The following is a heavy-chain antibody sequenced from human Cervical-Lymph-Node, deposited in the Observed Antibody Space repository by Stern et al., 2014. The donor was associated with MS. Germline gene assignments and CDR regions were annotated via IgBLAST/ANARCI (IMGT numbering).Heavy chain of an antibody. V-gene: IGHV3-23*04. CDR1: GFTFSSYA. CDR2: ISGSGGST. D-gene: IGHD3-22*01. J-gene: IGHJ3*02. CDR3: AKWGAYYYDSSGFDAFDI. Sequence: VQLVESGGGLLQPGGSLRLSCAASGFTFSSYAMSWVRQAPGKGLEWVSVISGSGGSTYYADSVKGRFTISRDNSKNTLYLQVNSLRAEDTAVYYCAKWGAYYYDSSGFDAFDIWGQGTMVTVSS.